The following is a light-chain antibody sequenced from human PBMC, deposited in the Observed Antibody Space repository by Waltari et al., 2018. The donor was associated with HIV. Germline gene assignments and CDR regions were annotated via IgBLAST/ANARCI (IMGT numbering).Light chain of an antibody. J-gene: IGLJ3*02. CDR3: CSFAGSYNLV. CDR2: DVT. CDR1: SSDIGDYNY. V-gene: IGLV2-11*01. Sequence: QSALTQPRSVSGSPGQSVTVSCTGTSSDIGDYNYVSWYQQHPGKAPKLMIYDVTKRPSGVPDRFSGSKSGNTASLTISGLQAEDEAAYYCCSFAGSYNLVFDGGTKLTVL.